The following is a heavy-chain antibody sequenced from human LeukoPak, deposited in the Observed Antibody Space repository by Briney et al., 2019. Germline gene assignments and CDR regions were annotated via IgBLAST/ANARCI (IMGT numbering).Heavy chain of an antibody. CDR1: GGSISSYY. Sequence: SETLSLTCTVSGGSISSYYWGWIRQPPGKGLEWLGYIYYSGSTNYNPSLKSRVTISVDTSKNQFSLKLSSVTAADTAVYYCARYGEQLEAFDIWGQGTMVTVSS. CDR2: IYYSGST. V-gene: IGHV4-59*01. J-gene: IGHJ3*02. D-gene: IGHD6-13*01. CDR3: ARYGEQLEAFDI.